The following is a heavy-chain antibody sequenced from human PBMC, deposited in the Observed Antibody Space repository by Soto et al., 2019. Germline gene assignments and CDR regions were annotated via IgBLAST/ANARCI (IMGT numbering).Heavy chain of an antibody. CDR3: DRETGGSDSYFAY. V-gene: IGHV4-59*02. CDR2: IYYTGST. Sequence: PSETLSLTYSVSGGSVSSYWWSWIRQPPGKGLEWIGYIYYTGSTNYSPSLKGRVTISLDASKSQFSLKLTSVPAAEAAVYYCDRETGGSDSYFAYWRPGILVTVSS. J-gene: IGHJ4*02. D-gene: IGHD3-10*01. CDR1: GGSVSSYW.